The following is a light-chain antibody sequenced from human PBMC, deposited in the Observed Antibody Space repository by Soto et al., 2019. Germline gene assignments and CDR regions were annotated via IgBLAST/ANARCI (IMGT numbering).Light chain of an antibody. V-gene: IGKV1-33*01. CDR2: DAS. CDR1: QDVRKY. J-gene: IGKJ3*01. CDR3: QQPHNLPHT. Sequence: DIQMTQSPSSLSASVGDRVTITCQASQDVRKYLSWYQQKARKAPKLLIYDASNLETGVPSRFSGSGSGTDFTFTISSLQPEDIETYSCQQPHNLPHTFGPGTKVDIK.